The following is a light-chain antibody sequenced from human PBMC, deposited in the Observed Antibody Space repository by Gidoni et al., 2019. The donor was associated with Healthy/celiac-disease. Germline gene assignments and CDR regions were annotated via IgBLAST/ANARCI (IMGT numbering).Light chain of an antibody. CDR1: QSVLYSSNNKNY. CDR2: WAS. CDR3: QQFYSTSIT. Sequence: DIVMTHSPDSLPLSLGERATINCKSSQSVLYSSNNKNYLAWYQQKPGQPPKLLIYWASTRESGVPDRFSGRGSGTDFTLTISSLQAEDVAVYYCQQFYSTSITFGQXTRLEIK. V-gene: IGKV4-1*01. J-gene: IGKJ5*01.